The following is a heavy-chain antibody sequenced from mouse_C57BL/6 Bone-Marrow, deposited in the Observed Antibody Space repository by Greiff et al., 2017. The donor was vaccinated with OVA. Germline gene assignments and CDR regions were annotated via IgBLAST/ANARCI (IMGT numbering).Heavy chain of an antibody. CDR3: AILDSSGPYAMDY. Sequence: QVQLQQSGAELVKPGASVKMSCKASGYTFTTYPIEWMKQNHGKSLEWIGNFHPYNDDTKYNEKFKGKATLTVEKSSSTVYLELSRLTSDDSAVYFCAILDSSGPYAMDYWGQGTSVTVSS. CDR2: FHPYNDDT. V-gene: IGHV1-47*01. D-gene: IGHD3-2*02. J-gene: IGHJ4*01. CDR1: GYTFTTYP.